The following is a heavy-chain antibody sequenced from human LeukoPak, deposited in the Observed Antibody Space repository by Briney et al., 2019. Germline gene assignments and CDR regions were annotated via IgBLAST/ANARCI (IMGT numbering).Heavy chain of an antibody. CDR3: TRESGSYHGNDY. CDR2: INPNNGAT. CDR1: GYTFTGYY. Sequence: SVKVSCKASGYTFTGYYMHWVRQAPGQGLEWMGRINPNNGATNYAQKLQGRVTITGDTSISTAYMELSSLRSDDTAVYYCTRESGSYHGNDYWGQGTLVTVSS. V-gene: IGHV1-2*06. D-gene: IGHD1-26*01. J-gene: IGHJ4*02.